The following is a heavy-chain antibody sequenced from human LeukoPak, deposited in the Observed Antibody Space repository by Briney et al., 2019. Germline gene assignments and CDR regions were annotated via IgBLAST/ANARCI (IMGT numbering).Heavy chain of an antibody. CDR2: MNPNSGNT. CDR3: ARGHYDFWSGYRFDYYMDV. V-gene: IGHV1-8*02. Sequence: ASVKVSCKASGYTFTSYGINWVRQATGQGLEWMGWMNPNSGNTGYAQKFQGRVTMTRNTSISTAYMELSSLRSEDTAVYYCARGHYDFWSGYRFDYYMDVWGKGTTVTVSS. J-gene: IGHJ6*03. D-gene: IGHD3-3*01. CDR1: GYTFTSYG.